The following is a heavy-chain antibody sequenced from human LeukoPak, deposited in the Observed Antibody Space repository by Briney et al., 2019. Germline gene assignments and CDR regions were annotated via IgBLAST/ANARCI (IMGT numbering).Heavy chain of an antibody. V-gene: IGHV4-39*01. CDR1: GGSISGSSYY. D-gene: IGHD6-13*01. CDR2: IYYSGST. J-gene: IGHJ4*02. CDR3: ARTAAGQYYFDY. Sequence: SETLSLTCTVSGGSISGSSYYWGWIRQPPGKGLEWIGSIYYSGSTYYNPSLKSRVTISVDTSKNQFSLKLSSVTAADTAVYYCARTAAGQYYFDYWGQGTLVTVSS.